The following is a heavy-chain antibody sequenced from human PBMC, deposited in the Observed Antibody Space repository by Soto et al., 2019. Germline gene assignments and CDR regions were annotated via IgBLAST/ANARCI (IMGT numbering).Heavy chain of an antibody. CDR2: IFYTGNA. J-gene: IGHJ4*02. V-gene: IGHV4-30-4*01. D-gene: IGHD2-15*01. CDR1: GVSINSGDFY. Sequence: PSETLSLTCIVSGVSINSGDFYWSWIRQPPGKGLEYIGYIFYTGNAYYNSSLKSRVSISIDTSTNKFSLQLNSVTTTDTAVYYCARVGGQRLLDSWGQGTLVTVSS. CDR3: ARVGGQRLLDS.